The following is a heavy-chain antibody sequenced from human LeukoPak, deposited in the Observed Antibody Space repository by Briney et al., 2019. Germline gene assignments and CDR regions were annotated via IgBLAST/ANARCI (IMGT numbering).Heavy chain of an antibody. CDR1: GGSISSDY. D-gene: IGHD4-23*01. J-gene: IGHJ4*02. V-gene: IGHV4-59*01. CDR2: IHYSGST. Sequence: SETLSLTCTVSGGSISSDYWSWVRQPPGKGLEWIGYIHYSGSTNYNASLKSRLTMSVDMSMNQFSLKLTSVTAADTAVYYCARLGRKTTVVPPDFDCWGQGTLVTVSS. CDR3: ARLGRKTTVVPPDFDC.